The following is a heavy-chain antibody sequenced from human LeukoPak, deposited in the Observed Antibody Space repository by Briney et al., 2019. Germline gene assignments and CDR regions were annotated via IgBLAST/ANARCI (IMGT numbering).Heavy chain of an antibody. D-gene: IGHD4-23*01. Sequence: ASVKDSCKASGYTFTSYGISWVRQAPGQGLEWMGWISTYNGNTNYAQKLQGRVTTTTDTSTSTAYMEVRGLRSDDTAVYYCAKPERPYGGNAVDYWGQGTLVSVSS. CDR2: ISTYNGNT. J-gene: IGHJ4*02. CDR1: GYTFTSYG. V-gene: IGHV1-18*01. CDR3: AKPERPYGGNAVDY.